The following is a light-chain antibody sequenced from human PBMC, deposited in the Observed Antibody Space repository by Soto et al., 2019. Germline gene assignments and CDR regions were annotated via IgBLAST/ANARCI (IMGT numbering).Light chain of an antibody. CDR2: DAS. V-gene: IGKV3-11*01. CDR1: QSVSSY. J-gene: IGKJ5*01. Sequence: EIVLTQSPATLSLSPGERATLSCRASQSVSSYLAWYQQKPGQAPRLLIYDASNRATGIPARFSGSGSGTDFTLTISSLEPEDFAVYYCQQRRITFGQGTRLAIK. CDR3: QQRRIT.